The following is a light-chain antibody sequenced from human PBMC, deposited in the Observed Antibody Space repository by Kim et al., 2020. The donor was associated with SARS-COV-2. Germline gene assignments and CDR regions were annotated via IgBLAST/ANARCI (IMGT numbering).Light chain of an antibody. Sequence: ALGQKVKINCQGDSHRKYPARWYQQKPGQAPVLVMRHKNNVRPAGVPDRFSGSNSGNTAFLTITGAQVEDEASYYCGSRDSSGPGVFGGGTQLTVL. CDR3: GSRDSSGPGV. J-gene: IGLJ3*02. V-gene: IGLV3-19*01. CDR1: SHRKYP. CDR2: HKN.